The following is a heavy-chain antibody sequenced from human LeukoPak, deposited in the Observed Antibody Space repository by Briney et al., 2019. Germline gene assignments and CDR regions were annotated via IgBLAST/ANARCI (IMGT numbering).Heavy chain of an antibody. CDR3: ARGGVYKSPYSI. D-gene: IGHD5/OR15-5a*01. CDR2: IYYSGST. J-gene: IGHJ4*02. CDR1: GGSISSYY. V-gene: IGHV4-59*01. Sequence: SETLSLTCTVSGGSISSYYWSWIRQPPGKGLEWIGYIYYSGSTNYNPSLKSRVTMSVDTSKNQFSLKLSPVTAADTAVYYCARGGVYKSPYSIWGQGTLVTVSS.